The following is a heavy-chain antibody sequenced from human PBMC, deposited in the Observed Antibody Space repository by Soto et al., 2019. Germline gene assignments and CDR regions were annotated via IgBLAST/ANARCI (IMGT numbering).Heavy chain of an antibody. D-gene: IGHD2-15*01. CDR3: ARERIFSYYFAH. Sequence: LSETLSLTCTVSGYSISSGSYWGWIRQPPGKGPEWIASIYHGGTTFYNPSLKSRVTISVDKSNNQFSLQLRSATAADTAVYYCARERIFSYYFAHWGPGTLVTVSS. V-gene: IGHV4-38-2*02. J-gene: IGHJ4*02. CDR2: IYHGGTT. CDR1: GYSISSGSY.